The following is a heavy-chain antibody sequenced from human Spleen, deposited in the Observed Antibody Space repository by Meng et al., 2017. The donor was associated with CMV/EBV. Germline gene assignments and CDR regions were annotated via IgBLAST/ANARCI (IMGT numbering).Heavy chain of an antibody. J-gene: IGHJ4*02. D-gene: IGHD3-3*01. CDR1: TGYY. V-gene: IGHV1-2*02. CDR2: INPKSGGT. CDR3: ARDENPNYDFWTGYYDAFDY. Sequence: TGYYMHWVRQAPGQGLEWMGWINPKSGGTNYAQKFQGRVTVTRDTSINTVYMELNRLRSDDTAVYFCARDENPNYDFWTGYYDAFDYWGQGALVTVSS.